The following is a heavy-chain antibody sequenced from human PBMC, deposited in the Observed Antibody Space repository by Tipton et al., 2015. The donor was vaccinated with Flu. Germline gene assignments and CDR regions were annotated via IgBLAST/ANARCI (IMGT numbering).Heavy chain of an antibody. CDR3: VRGTYSRAYNWFDP. CDR1: SGSIGSYF. CDR2: IHTSGRT. D-gene: IGHD3-22*01. J-gene: IGHJ5*02. Sequence: TLSLTCTLSSGSIGSYFWSWIRQPAGKGLEWIGRIHTSGRTDYNPSLKSRVTMSLDTSNNQFSLKVTSLTDADSGMYYCVRGTYSRAYNWFDPWGQGARVIVSS. V-gene: IGHV4-4*07.